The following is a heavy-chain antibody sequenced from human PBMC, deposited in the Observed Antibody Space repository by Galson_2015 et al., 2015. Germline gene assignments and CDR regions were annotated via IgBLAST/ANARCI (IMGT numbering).Heavy chain of an antibody. Sequence: SLRLSCAASGFIFGTQSMNWVRQAPGKGLEWVSYISSVSGSINYANSVKGRFTIYRDKAQNSLYLQMNNLRDEDTAVYYCARGLGSRNKRDHRFDSWGQGTLVTVSS. CDR1: GFIFGTQS. D-gene: IGHD3-10*01. CDR2: ISSVSGSI. J-gene: IGHJ5*01. V-gene: IGHV3-48*02. CDR3: ARGLGSRNKRDHRFDS.